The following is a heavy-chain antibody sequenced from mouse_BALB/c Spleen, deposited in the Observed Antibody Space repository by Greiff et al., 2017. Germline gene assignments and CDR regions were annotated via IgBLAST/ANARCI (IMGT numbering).Heavy chain of an antibody. CDR3: ARSGYGYDYFDY. CDR2: IYPYNGGT. CDR1: GYTFTDYN. J-gene: IGHJ2*01. D-gene: IGHD2-2*01. Sequence: VQLQQSGPELVKPGASVKISCKASGYTFTDYNMHWVKQSHGKSLEWIGYIYPYNGGTIYNQKFKGKATLTVDKSSSTAYMELRSLTSEDTAVYYCARSGYGYDYFDYWGQGTTLTVSS. V-gene: IGHV1S29*02.